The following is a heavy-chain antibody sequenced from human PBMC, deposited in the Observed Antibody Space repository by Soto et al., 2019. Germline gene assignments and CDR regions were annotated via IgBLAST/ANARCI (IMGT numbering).Heavy chain of an antibody. V-gene: IGHV3-15*01. CDR2: IKSKTDGGTA. J-gene: IGHJ4*02. CDR3: TTYGSGSSYTYYFDY. D-gene: IGHD3-10*01. CDR1: GFTFSNAW. Sequence: GSLRLSCAASGFTFSNAWMSWVRQAPGKGLEWVGRIKSKTDGGTADYAAPVKGRFTISRDDSKNTLYLQMNSPKTEDTAVYYCTTYGSGSSYTYYFDYWGQGTLVTVSS.